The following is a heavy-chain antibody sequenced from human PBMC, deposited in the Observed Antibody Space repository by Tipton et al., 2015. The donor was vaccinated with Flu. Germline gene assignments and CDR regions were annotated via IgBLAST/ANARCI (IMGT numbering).Heavy chain of an antibody. Sequence: TLSLTCTVSGGSIRGYYWNWIRQFPGKGLEWIGFVYYTGSTNYKSSLKSRVTISTDTSTNQVSLKMNSVIAADTAVYYCARLRANYYDSSGYSDYWGQGTLVTVSS. J-gene: IGHJ4*02. D-gene: IGHD3-22*01. V-gene: IGHV4-59*01. CDR2: VYYTGST. CDR1: GGSIRGYY. CDR3: ARLRANYYDSSGYSDY.